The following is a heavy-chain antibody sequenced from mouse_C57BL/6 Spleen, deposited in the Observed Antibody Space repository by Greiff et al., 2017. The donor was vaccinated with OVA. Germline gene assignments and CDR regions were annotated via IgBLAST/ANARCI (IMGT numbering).Heavy chain of an antibody. J-gene: IGHJ4*01. CDR2: INPDYGTT. CDR1: GYSFTDYN. Sequence: LQESGPELVKPGASVKISCKASGYSFTDYNINWVKQNNGKSLEWIGVINPDYGTTTYNQSFRGKATLTVDQSSSTAYMQLNSLTSEDSAVYYCASRYYAMDYWGQGTSVTVSS. CDR3: ASRYYAMDY. V-gene: IGHV1-39*01.